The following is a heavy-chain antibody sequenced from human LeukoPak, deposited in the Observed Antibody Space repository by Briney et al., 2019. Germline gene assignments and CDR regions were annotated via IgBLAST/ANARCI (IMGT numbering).Heavy chain of an antibody. CDR3: ARDLSGVAGYTYGRGIDY. D-gene: IGHD5-18*01. V-gene: IGHV3-7*01. Sequence: GGSLRLSCAASGFSFTNAWMSWVRQAPGKGLEWVANIKKDGSEKYYVDSVKGRFTISRDNAKTSLYLQMNSLRAEDTAVYYCARDLSGVAGYTYGRGIDYWGQGTLVTVSS. CDR2: IKKDGSEK. CDR1: GFSFTNAW. J-gene: IGHJ4*02.